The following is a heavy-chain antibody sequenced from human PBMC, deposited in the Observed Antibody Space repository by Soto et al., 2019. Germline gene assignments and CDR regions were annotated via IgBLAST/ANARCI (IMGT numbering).Heavy chain of an antibody. Sequence: LRLSCSASGFTFSSYAMSWVRQAPGKGLEWVSAISGSGGSTYYADSVKGRFTISRDNSKNTLYLQMNSLRAEDTAVYYCAKSPIWFGELPFDYWGQGTLVTVSS. J-gene: IGHJ4*02. D-gene: IGHD3-10*01. CDR2: ISGSGGST. CDR3: AKSPIWFGELPFDY. CDR1: GFTFSSYA. V-gene: IGHV3-23*01.